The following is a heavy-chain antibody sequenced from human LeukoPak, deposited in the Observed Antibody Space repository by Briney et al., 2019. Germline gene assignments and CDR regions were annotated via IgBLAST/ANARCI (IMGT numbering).Heavy chain of an antibody. V-gene: IGHV1-8*01. CDR1: GYTFTSYD. J-gene: IGHJ6*03. CDR3: ARARYFDWLLRAYYYYMDV. Sequence: GASVKVSCKASGYTFTSYDINWLRQATGQGLEWMGWMNPNSGNTGYAQKFQGRVTMTRNTSISTAYMELSSLRSEDTAVYYCARARYFDWLLRAYYYYMDVWGKGTTVTVSS. D-gene: IGHD3-9*01. CDR2: MNPNSGNT.